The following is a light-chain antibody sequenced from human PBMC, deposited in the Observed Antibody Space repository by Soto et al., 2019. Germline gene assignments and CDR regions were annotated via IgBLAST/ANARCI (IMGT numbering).Light chain of an antibody. J-gene: IGKJ1*01. V-gene: IGKV3-20*01. CDR2: GAS. CDR3: QQYGNSPRT. Sequence: IVLTQSPGNLSLSRGERATLSCRASQSVSSSYLAWYQQKPGQAPRLLIYGASSRATGIPDRFSGSGSGTDFTLTISGLEPEDFAVYYCQQYGNSPRTFGQGTKVDNK. CDR1: QSVSSSY.